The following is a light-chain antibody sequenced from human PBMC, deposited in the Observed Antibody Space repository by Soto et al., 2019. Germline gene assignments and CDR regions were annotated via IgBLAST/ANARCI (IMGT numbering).Light chain of an antibody. J-gene: IGKJ4*01. CDR2: DAS. V-gene: IGKV1-33*01. CDR3: QQYDNLLALT. Sequence: DIQMTQSPSSLSASVGDRVTIACQASQDISKYVNWYQFRPGQAPKLLIYDASNLETGVPSRFRGSGSGTHFTLTIISLQPEDVATYYCQQYDNLLALTFGGGTKVQIK. CDR1: QDISKY.